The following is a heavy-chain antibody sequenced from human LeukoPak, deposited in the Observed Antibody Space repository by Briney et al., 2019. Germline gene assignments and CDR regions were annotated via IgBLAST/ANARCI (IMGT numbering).Heavy chain of an antibody. Sequence: KTSETLSLTCAVYGGSFSGYYWSWIRQPPGKGLEWIGEINHSGSTNYSPSLKSRVTISVDTSKNQFSLKLSSVTAADTAVYYCARGFRPVWGSYRSNWFDPWGQGTLVTVSS. V-gene: IGHV4-34*01. J-gene: IGHJ5*02. CDR2: INHSGST. D-gene: IGHD3-16*02. CDR3: ARGFRPVWGSYRSNWFDP. CDR1: GGSFSGYY.